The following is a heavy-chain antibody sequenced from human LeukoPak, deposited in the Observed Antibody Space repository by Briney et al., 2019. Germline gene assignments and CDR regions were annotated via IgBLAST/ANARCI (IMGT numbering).Heavy chain of an antibody. J-gene: IGHJ3*02. CDR1: GFTFTSSA. Sequence: SVKVSCKASGFTFTSSAMQWVRQARGQRLEWIGWIVVGSGNTNYAQKFQERVTITRDMSTSTAYMELSSLRSEDTAVYYCAADTSPHPEGAFDIWGQGTMVTVSS. V-gene: IGHV1-58*02. CDR2: IVVGSGNT. CDR3: AADTSPHPEGAFDI.